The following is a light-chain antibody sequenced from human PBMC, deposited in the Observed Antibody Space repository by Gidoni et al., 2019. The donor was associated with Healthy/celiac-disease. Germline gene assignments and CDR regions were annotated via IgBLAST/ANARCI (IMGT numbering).Light chain of an antibody. CDR2: QDS. Sequence: SYELTPPPSVSVSPGQTASITCSGDKLGDKYACWYQQKPGQSPVLVIYQDSKRPSGIPERFAGSNSGNTATLTISGTQAMDEADYYCQAWDSSTAKFGGGTKLTVL. V-gene: IGLV3-1*01. J-gene: IGLJ2*01. CDR3: QAWDSSTAK. CDR1: KLGDKY.